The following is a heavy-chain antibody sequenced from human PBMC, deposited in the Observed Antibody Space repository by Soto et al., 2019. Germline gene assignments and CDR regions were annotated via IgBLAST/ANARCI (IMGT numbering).Heavy chain of an antibody. V-gene: IGHV4-59*08. Sequence: QVQLQESGPGLVKPSETLSLTCTVSGGSISSYYWSWIRQPPGKGLEWIGYIYYSGSTNYNPSLKSRVTISVDTSKNQFSLKLSSVTAADTAVYYCARQGSGWRKYLFDYWGQGTLVTVSS. CDR1: GGSISSYY. J-gene: IGHJ4*02. CDR3: ARQGSGWRKYLFDY. CDR2: IYYSGST. D-gene: IGHD6-19*01.